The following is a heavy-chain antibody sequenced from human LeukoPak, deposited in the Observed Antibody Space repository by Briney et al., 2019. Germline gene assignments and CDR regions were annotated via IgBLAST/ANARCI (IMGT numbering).Heavy chain of an antibody. CDR2: INAGNGNI. D-gene: IGHD2-2*01. J-gene: IGHJ6*02. CDR1: GHTSTTYA. CDR3: ARGYCSSTSCYMDV. V-gene: IGHV1-3*01. Sequence: ASVKVSCKASGHTSTTYAIHWVRQAPGQGLEWMGWINAGNGNIKYSQKFQGRVTITGDTSASTAYLELSSLRSEDTAVYYCARGYCSSTSCYMDVWGQGTTVT.